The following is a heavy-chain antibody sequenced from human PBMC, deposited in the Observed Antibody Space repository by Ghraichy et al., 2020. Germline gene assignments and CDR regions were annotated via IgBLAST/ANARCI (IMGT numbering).Heavy chain of an antibody. Sequence: GVLRLSSTVSGFTFGDYHMSWFRQAPGKGLEWVGFIRNKAYGATTEYAASVKGRFIISRDDSKNIAYLQSNSLKIEDTAVYYCARLVKTQYDILTGDIWGQGTLVTVSS. CDR1: GFTFGDYH. V-gene: IGHV3-49*03. D-gene: IGHD3-9*01. CDR3: ARLVKTQYDILTGDI. CDR2: IRNKAYGATT. J-gene: IGHJ4*02.